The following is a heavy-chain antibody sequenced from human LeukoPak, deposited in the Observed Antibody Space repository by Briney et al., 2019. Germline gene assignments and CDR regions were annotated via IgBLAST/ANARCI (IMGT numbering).Heavy chain of an antibody. CDR3: AKDPDSLGDY. V-gene: IGHV3-30*18. Sequence: GGSLRLSCAASGFTVSSNYMSWVRQAPGKGLEWVAVISYDGSNKYYADSVKGRFTISRDNSKNTLYLQMNSLRAEDTAVYYCAKDPDSLGDYWGQGTLVTVSS. CDR2: ISYDGSNK. CDR1: GFTVSSNY. D-gene: IGHD2-15*01. J-gene: IGHJ4*02.